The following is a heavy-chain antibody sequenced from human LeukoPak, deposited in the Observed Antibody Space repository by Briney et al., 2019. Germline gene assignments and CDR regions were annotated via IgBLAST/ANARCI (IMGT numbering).Heavy chain of an antibody. V-gene: IGHV1-18*01. CDR1: GYTFTSYG. CDR3: ARDRGYCSGGSCYYARLFDY. CDR2: ISAYNGHT. D-gene: IGHD2-15*01. J-gene: IGHJ4*02. Sequence: ASVKVSCKASGYTFTSYGISWVRQAPGQGLEWMGWISAYNGHTNYAQKLQGRVTMTTDTSISTAYMELSRLRSDDTAVYYCARDRGYCSGGSCYYARLFDYWGQGTLVTVSS.